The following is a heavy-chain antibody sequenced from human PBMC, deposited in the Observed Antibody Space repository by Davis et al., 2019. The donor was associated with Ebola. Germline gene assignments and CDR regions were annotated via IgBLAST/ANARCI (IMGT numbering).Heavy chain of an antibody. CDR2: ISSSSSTI. CDR3: VVGATHIFYYYYGMDV. D-gene: IGHD1-26*01. CDR1: GFTFSSYS. J-gene: IGHJ6*04. Sequence: PGGSLRLSCAASGFTFSSYSMNWVRQAPGKGLEWVSYISSSSSTIYYADSVKGRFTISRDNAKNSLYLQMNSLRDEDTAVYYCVVGATHIFYYYYGMDVWGKGTTVTVSS. V-gene: IGHV3-48*02.